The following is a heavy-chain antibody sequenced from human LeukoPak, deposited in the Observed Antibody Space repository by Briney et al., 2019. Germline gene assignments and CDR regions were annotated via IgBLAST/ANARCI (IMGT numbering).Heavy chain of an antibody. CDR1: GFTFSSYW. D-gene: IGHD6-13*01. V-gene: IGHV3-7*03. CDR2: IKQDGSEK. CDR3: AGAAAGTSGWFDP. Sequence: PGGSLRLSCAASGFTFSSYWMSWVRQAPGKGLEWVANIKQDGSEKYYVDSVKGRFTISRDNAKSSLYLQMNSLRAEDTAVYYCAGAAAGTSGWFDPWGQGTLVTVSS. J-gene: IGHJ5*02.